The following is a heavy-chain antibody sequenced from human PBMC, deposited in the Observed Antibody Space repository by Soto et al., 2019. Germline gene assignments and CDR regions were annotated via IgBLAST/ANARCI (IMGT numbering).Heavy chain of an antibody. V-gene: IGHV3-23*01. CDR1: GFTFSISA. Sequence: EVQLLESGGGLVQPGGSLRLSCAASGFTFSISAMTWVRQAPGKGLEWVSAINDSGDSTYYADSVKGRFTISRDNSKNTLYLQMNSLRAEDTALYYCAKVFHYYYYGMDVWGQGTTVTVSS. J-gene: IGHJ6*02. CDR2: INDSGDST. CDR3: AKVFHYYYYGMDV.